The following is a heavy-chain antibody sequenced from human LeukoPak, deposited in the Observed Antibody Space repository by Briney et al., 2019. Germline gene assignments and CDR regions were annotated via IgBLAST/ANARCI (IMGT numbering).Heavy chain of an antibody. CDR1: GGTFSSYA. D-gene: IGHD2-15*01. J-gene: IGHJ3*02. CDR3: ARDMRSDIVVVVAVSAFDI. Sequence: GASVKVSCKASGGTFSSYAISWVRQAPGQGLGWIGRIIPIFGTANYAQKFQGRVTITTDESTSTAYMELSSLRSEDTAVYYCARDMRSDIVVVVAVSAFDIWGQGTMVTVSS. V-gene: IGHV1-69*05. CDR2: IIPIFGTA.